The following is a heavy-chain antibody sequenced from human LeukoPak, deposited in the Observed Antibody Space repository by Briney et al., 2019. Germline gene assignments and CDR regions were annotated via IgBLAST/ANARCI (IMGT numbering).Heavy chain of an antibody. CDR3: AKDDRDTAMVLYYYYGMDV. J-gene: IGHJ6*02. CDR2: ISGSGGST. CDR1: GFTFSSYA. Sequence: PGGSLRLSCAASGFTFSSYAMSWVRQAPGKGLEWVSAISGSGGSTYYADSVKGRFTISRDNSKNTLYLQMNSLRAEDTAVYYCAKDDRDTAMVLYYYYGMDVWGQGTTVTVSS. D-gene: IGHD5-18*01. V-gene: IGHV3-23*01.